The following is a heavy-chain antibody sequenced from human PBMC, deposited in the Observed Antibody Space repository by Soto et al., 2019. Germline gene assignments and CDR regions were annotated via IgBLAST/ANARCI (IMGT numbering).Heavy chain of an antibody. CDR3: ARSLNTYYDFWSGYYIPPDYYYYMDV. Sequence: SETLSLTCTVSGGSISSSSYYWGWIRQPPGKGLEWIGSIYYSGSTNYNPSLKSRVTISVDTSKNQFSLKLSSVTAADTAVYYCARSLNTYYDFWSGYYIPPDYYYYMDVSGKGTTVTVSS. D-gene: IGHD3-3*01. CDR1: GGSISSSSYY. CDR2: IYYSGST. V-gene: IGHV4-39*07. J-gene: IGHJ6*03.